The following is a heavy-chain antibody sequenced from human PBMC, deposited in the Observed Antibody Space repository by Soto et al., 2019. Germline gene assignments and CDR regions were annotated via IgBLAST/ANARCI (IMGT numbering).Heavy chain of an antibody. V-gene: IGHV1-3*01. CDR2: INAGNGNT. CDR1: GYTFTSYA. D-gene: IGHD2-2*01. CDR3: ERAGSRYCSSTSCYWFDH. Sequence: QVKLVQSGAEVKKPGASVKVSCKASGYTFTSYAMHWVRQAPGQRLEWMGWINAGNGNTKYSQKFQGRVTITRDTSASTAYMELSSLRSEDTAVDYCERAGSRYCSSTSCYWFDHWGQGTLVTVSS. J-gene: IGHJ5*02.